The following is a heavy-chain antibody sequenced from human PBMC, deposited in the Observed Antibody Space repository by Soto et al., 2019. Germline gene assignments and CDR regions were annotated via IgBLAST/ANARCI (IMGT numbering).Heavy chain of an antibody. D-gene: IGHD6-19*01. V-gene: IGHV3-23*01. CDR2: IGSGGDGI. Sequence: GGSLRLSCAASGFTFSKFAMKWVRQAPGKGLEWVSVIGSGGDGIHYADSVKGRFTISRDNSKNTVNLQMNSLGAEDTAVYYCAKELHTSSGWSQVIYWGQGTLVTVSS. CDR1: GFTFSKFA. J-gene: IGHJ4*02. CDR3: AKELHTSSGWSQVIY.